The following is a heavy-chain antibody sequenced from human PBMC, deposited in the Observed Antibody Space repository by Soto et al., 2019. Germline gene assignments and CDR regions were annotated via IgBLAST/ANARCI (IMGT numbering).Heavy chain of an antibody. CDR1: GGSISSCGYY. CDR2: IYYSGST. V-gene: IGHV4-31*03. CDR3: AGNYGSGTIGYGMDV. Sequence: SEPLSLTCTVSGGSISSCGYYWSWIRQHPVKGLEWIGYIYYSGSTYYNPSLKSRVTISVDTSKNQFSLKLSSVTAADTAVYYCAGNYGSGTIGYGMDVWGQGTTVNVSS. D-gene: IGHD3-10*01. J-gene: IGHJ6*02.